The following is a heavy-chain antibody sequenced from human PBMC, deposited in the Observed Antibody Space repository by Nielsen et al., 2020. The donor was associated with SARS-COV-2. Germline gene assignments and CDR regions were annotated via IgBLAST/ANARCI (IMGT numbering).Heavy chain of an antibody. D-gene: IGHD3-10*01. CDR3: AREYGSGSYYNVVYYYYMDV. V-gene: IGHV1-69*01. Sequence: WVRQAPGQGLEWMGGIIPIFGTANYAQKFQGRVTITADESTSTAYMELRSLRSDDTAVYYCAREYGSGSYYNVVYYYYMDVWGKGTTGTVSS. CDR2: IIPIFGTA. J-gene: IGHJ6*03.